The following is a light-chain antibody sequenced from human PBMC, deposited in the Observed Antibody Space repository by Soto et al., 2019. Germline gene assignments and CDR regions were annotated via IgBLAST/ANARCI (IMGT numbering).Light chain of an antibody. CDR1: QSVSSSY. CDR2: GAS. J-gene: IGKJ5*01. V-gene: IGKV3-20*01. Sequence: EIVLTHSPGTLSLSPGERATLSCRASQSVSSSYLAWYQQKPGQAPRLLIYGASSRATGIPDRFSGTGSETDFTLTISGLEPEDFAVYYCQQYGSSLITFGQGHDWRL. CDR3: QQYGSSLIT.